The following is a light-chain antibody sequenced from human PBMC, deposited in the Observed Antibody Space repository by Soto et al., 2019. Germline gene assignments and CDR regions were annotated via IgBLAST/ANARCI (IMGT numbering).Light chain of an antibody. CDR3: CSYAGSSTYV. J-gene: IGLJ1*01. CDR1: SSDVGSYNL. CDR2: EGI. Sequence: QSALTQPASVSGSPGQSITISCTGTSSDVGSYNLVSWYQQHPGKVPKLLIYEGIERPSGVSYRFSGSKSGNTASLTISGLQAEDEADYYCCSYAGSSTYVFGTGTQLTVL. V-gene: IGLV2-23*01.